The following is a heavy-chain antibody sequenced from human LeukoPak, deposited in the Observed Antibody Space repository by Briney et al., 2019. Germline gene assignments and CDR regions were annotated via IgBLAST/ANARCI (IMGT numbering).Heavy chain of an antibody. D-gene: IGHD2-15*01. CDR1: GYTFNTYG. Sequence: ASVKVSCKASGYTFNTYGITWVRQAPGQGLEWMGWISGYNGKTKYAQKLQGRATMTTDTSTTTAYMELRSLTSDDTAVYYCARAGAVVDNWFDPWGQGTLVTVSS. CDR3: ARAGAVVDNWFDP. J-gene: IGHJ5*02. CDR2: ISGYNGKT. V-gene: IGHV1-18*01.